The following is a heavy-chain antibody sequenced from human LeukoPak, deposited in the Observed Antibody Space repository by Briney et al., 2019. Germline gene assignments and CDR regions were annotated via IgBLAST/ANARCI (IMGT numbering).Heavy chain of an antibody. Sequence: GGSLRLSCAASGFTFSTYAMQWVRQAPGKGLEWVGVISYDGSEKYYADSVRGRFTISRDNSRNTLYLQMSSLRSDDMAVYYCAREYSSGWKNWFDPWGQGTLVTVSS. D-gene: IGHD6-19*01. CDR1: GFTFSTYA. CDR3: AREYSSGWKNWFDP. J-gene: IGHJ5*02. CDR2: ISYDGSEK. V-gene: IGHV3-30*04.